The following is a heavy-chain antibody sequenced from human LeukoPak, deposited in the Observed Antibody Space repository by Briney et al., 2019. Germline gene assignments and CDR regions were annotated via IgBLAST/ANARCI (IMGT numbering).Heavy chain of an antibody. D-gene: IGHD3-10*01. CDR1: GYSIRSGYY. CDR2: IYHSGST. CDR3: ASLYYYGSGGTRYYYYMDV. V-gene: IGHV4-38-2*01. Sequence: SETLSLSCAVSGYSIRSGYYWGWIRQPPGKGLEGIGRIYHSGSTYYNPSLKSRVTISVDTSKNQFSLKLSSVTAADTAVYYCASLYYYGSGGTRYYYYMDVWGKGTMVTVSS. J-gene: IGHJ6*03.